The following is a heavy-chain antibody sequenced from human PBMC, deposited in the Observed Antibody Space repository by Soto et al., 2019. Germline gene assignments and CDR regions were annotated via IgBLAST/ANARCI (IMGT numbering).Heavy chain of an antibody. J-gene: IGHJ5*02. CDR3: ARVVSPYYDVLAGYWFDP. D-gene: IGHD3-9*01. CDR2: IKSFNGDT. CDR1: GYTFTGYY. Sequence: QVQLVQSGAEVKEPGASVKVSCKASGYTFTGYYMHWARQAPGQGLEWMGWIKSFNGDTNYAQKFQGRVTLTRNMSISTAYMEMSRLNSDDTAVYYCARVVSPYYDVLAGYWFDPWGQGTLFTVSS. V-gene: IGHV1-2*02.